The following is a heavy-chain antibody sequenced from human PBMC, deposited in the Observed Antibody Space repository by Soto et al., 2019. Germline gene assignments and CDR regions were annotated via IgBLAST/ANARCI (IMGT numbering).Heavy chain of an antibody. CDR2: IYWDDDK. J-gene: IGHJ5*02. D-gene: IGHD3-3*01. CDR3: AHMLPVWLWSGDRHNWFDP. CDR1: GFSLSTSGVG. Sequence: QITLKESGPTLVKPTQTLTLTCTFSGFSLSTSGVGVGWIRQPPGKALEWLALIYWDDDKRYSPSLKSRLTITNDTSKNQVALTITNMDPVDTATYYCAHMLPVWLWSGDRHNWFDPWGQGTLVTVSS. V-gene: IGHV2-5*02.